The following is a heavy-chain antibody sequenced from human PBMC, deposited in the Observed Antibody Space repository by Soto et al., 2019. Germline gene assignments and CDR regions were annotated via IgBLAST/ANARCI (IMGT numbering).Heavy chain of an antibody. D-gene: IGHD6-13*01. J-gene: IGHJ4*02. Sequence: QVQLVQSGAEEKKPGASVKVSCKASGYTFTSYAMHWVRQAPGQRLEWMGWINAGNGNTKYSQKFQGRVTITRDTSAGTAFMELSSLRSEDTAVYYCARGIAPYYFAYWGQGTLVTVSS. CDR2: INAGNGNT. CDR1: GYTFTSYA. CDR3: ARGIAPYYFAY. V-gene: IGHV1-3*05.